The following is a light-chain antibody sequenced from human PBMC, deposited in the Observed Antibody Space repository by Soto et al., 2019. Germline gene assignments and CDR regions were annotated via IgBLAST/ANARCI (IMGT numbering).Light chain of an antibody. V-gene: IGLV2-8*01. Sequence: QSGLTQPPSASGPLGQAVTISCTGTRDDVGGYNYVSWYQQHPGKAPKLLIYEVNKRPSGVPARFFGSKSGNTASLTVSGLQADDEAVYYCNSYVTSNVVVFGGGTQLTVL. CDR1: RDDVGGYNY. CDR2: EVN. J-gene: IGLJ2*01. CDR3: NSYVTSNVVV.